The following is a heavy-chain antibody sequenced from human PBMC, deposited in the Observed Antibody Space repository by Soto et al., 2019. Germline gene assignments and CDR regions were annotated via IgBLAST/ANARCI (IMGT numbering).Heavy chain of an antibody. J-gene: IGHJ4*02. D-gene: IGHD3-16*01. CDR1: GFTFSSYA. V-gene: IGHV3-30*04. CDR2: ISYDGSNK. Sequence: QVQLVESGGGVVQPGRSLRLSCAASGFTFSSYAMHWVRQAPGKGLEWVAVISYDGSNKYYADSVKGRFTISRDNSKNTLYLQMNSLRAEDTAVYYCAKDPGGTVYYFDYWGQGTLVTVSS. CDR3: AKDPGGTVYYFDY.